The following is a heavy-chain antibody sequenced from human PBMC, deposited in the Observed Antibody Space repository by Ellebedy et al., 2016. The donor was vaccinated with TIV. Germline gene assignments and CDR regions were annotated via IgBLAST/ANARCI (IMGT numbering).Heavy chain of an antibody. CDR3: AKYGSGSYYYYYYGMDV. J-gene: IGHJ6*02. D-gene: IGHD3-10*01. CDR1: GFTFSSYA. Sequence: GGSLRLSXAASGFTFSSYAMSWVRQAPGKGLEWVSAISGSGGSTYYADSVKGRFTISRDNSKNTLYLQMNSLRAEDTAVYYCAKYGSGSYYYYYYGMDVWGQGTTVTVSS. CDR2: ISGSGGST. V-gene: IGHV3-23*01.